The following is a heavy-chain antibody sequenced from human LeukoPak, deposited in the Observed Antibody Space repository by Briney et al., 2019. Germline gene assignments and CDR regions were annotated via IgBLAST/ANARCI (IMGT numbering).Heavy chain of an antibody. Sequence: SQTLSLTFAISGDSVSSNSAAWNWIRQSPSRGLEWLGRTYYRSKWYNDYAVSVKSRITINPDTSKNQFSLKLSSVTAADTAVYYCASFLPPGSVGDGDYWGQGTLVTVSS. V-gene: IGHV6-1*01. CDR3: ASFLPPGSVGDGDY. CDR2: TYYRSKWYN. D-gene: IGHD3-10*01. CDR1: GDSVSSNSAA. J-gene: IGHJ4*02.